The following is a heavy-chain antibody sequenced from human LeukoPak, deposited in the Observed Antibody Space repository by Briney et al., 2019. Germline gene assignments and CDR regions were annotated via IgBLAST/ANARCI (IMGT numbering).Heavy chain of an antibody. CDR2: IIPIFGTA. V-gene: IGHV1-69*13. Sequence: ASVKVSCKASGGTFSSYAISWVRQAPGQGLEWMGGIIPIFGTANYAQKFQGRVTITADESTSTAYMELSSLRSEDTAVYYCARAGVWFGVTGGAFDIWGQGTMVTVSS. D-gene: IGHD3-10*01. J-gene: IGHJ3*02. CDR3: ARAGVWFGVTGGAFDI. CDR1: GGTFSSYA.